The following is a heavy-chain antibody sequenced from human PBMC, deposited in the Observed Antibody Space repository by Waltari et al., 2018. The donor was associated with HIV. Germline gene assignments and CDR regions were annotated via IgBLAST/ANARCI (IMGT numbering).Heavy chain of an antibody. J-gene: IGHJ4*02. CDR1: GFSISRGFS. Sequence: QVQLHESGPGLVKPSETLSLTCAVSGFSISRGFSWGWIRQPPGKGLEWIVNIYHGESPNYNPSLRGRVTISLDTSKNQFSLKVNSVTAADTAIFYCARGVAGVLWYLDYWGQGTLVTVSS. CDR3: ARGVAGVLWYLDY. D-gene: IGHD6-19*01. CDR2: IYHGESP. V-gene: IGHV4-38-2*01.